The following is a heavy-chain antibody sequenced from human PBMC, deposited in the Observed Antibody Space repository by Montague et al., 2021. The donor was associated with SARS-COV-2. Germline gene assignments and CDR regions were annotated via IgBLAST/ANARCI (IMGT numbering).Heavy chain of an antibody. V-gene: IGHV4-4*07. D-gene: IGHD3-3*01. J-gene: IGHJ6*03. Sequence: SETLSLTCTVSGGSISSYYWSWIRQPPGKGLEWIGRIYTSGSTNXXPSLWGRVTMSLDTSKNQFSLKLSSVTAADTAVYYCAREGGITIFGVVIGSPYYYYMDVWGKGTLVTVSS. CDR1: GGSISSYY. CDR2: IYTSGST. CDR3: AREGGITIFGVVIGSPYYYYMDV.